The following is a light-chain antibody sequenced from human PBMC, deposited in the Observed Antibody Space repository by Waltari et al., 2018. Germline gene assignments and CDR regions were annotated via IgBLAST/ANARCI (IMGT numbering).Light chain of an antibody. J-gene: IGLJ3*02. CDR1: TGAVSSGTY. CDR2: DTS. Sequence: QAVVNQEPSLTVAPGGPVTLTCGSSTGAVSSGTYPYWFQQKPGPAPRTLIYDTSNKHSWTPARFSGSLLGGKAALTLSGAQPEDEAEYYCLLSYSGAWVFGGGTKLTVL. V-gene: IGLV7-46*01. CDR3: LLSYSGAWV.